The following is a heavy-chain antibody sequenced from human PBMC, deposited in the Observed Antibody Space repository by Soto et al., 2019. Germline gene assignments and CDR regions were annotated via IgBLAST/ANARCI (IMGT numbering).Heavy chain of an antibody. CDR1: GGSFSGYY. CDR3: ARILVLDYTGYCSGGSCYPRKYNWFDP. D-gene: IGHD2-15*01. Sequence: QVQLQQWGAGLLKPSETLSLTCAVYGGSFSGYYWSWIRQPPGKGLEWIGEINHSGSTNYNPSLKSRVTISVDTSKNQFSLKLSSVAAADTAVYYCARILVLDYTGYCSGGSCYPRKYNWFDPWGQGTLVTVSS. V-gene: IGHV4-34*01. J-gene: IGHJ5*02. CDR2: INHSGST.